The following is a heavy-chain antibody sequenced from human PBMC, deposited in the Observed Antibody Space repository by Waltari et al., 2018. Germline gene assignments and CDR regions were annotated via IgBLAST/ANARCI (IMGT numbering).Heavy chain of an antibody. Sequence: EVQLVESGGGLVQPGGSLRLSCAASGFTFSSYAMSWVRQAPGKGLEWVAASSGSGGSTYYADSGKGRFTISRDNSKNTLYLQMNSLRAEDTAVYYCAKKGEYSSSSYYFDYWGQGTLVTVSS. D-gene: IGHD6-6*01. CDR1: GFTFSSYA. CDR3: AKKGEYSSSSYYFDY. CDR2: SSGSGGST. V-gene: IGHV3-23*04. J-gene: IGHJ4*02.